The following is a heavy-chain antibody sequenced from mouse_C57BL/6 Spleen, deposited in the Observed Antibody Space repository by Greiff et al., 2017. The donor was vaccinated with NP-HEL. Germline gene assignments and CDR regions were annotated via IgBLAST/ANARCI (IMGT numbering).Heavy chain of an antibody. J-gene: IGHJ2*01. CDR3: ARSGRYDYDEYYFDY. Sequence: QVQLQQSGAELVRPGTSVKMSCKASGYTFTNYWIGWAKQRPGHGLEWIGDIYPGGGYTNYNEKFKGKATLTADKSSSTAYMQFSSLTSEDSAIYYCARSGRYDYDEYYFDYWGQGTTLTVSS. D-gene: IGHD2-4*01. CDR1: GYTFTNYW. V-gene: IGHV1-63*01. CDR2: IYPGGGYT.